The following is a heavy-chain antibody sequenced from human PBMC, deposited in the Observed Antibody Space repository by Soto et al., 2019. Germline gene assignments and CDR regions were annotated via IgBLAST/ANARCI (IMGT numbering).Heavy chain of an antibody. Sequence: PGESLKSSCKGSGYSFAGYWITWVRQKPGKGLEWMGRIDPSDSQTYYSPSFRGHVTISVTKSITTVFLQWSSLRASDTAMYYCARQIYDSDTGPNFQYFFDSSGLVTPVTVSS. CDR1: GYSFAGYW. J-gene: IGHJ4*02. CDR3: ARQIYDSDTGPNFQYFFDS. V-gene: IGHV5-10-1*01. CDR2: IDPSDSQT. D-gene: IGHD3-22*01.